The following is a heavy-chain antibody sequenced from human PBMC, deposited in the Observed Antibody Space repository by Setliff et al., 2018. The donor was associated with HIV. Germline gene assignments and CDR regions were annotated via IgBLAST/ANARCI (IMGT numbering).Heavy chain of an antibody. J-gene: IGHJ6*03. CDR3: AGGTIVAPGGYFYYMDV. CDR1: SVSRSINTYY. CDR2: IYYSGT. D-gene: IGHD6-6*01. Sequence: PSETLSLTCTVSSVSRSINTYYWSWIRQPPGKGLDWVGNIYYSGTNYNPSLKSRVTISVDTSKHQISLKLNSVTAADTAVYYCAGGTIVAPGGYFYYMDVWGKGATVTVSS. V-gene: IGHV4-59*01.